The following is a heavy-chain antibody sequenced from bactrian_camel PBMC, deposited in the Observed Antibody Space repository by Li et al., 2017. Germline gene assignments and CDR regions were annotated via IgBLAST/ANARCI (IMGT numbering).Heavy chain of an antibody. CDR2: ISTGGGTT. J-gene: IGHJ4*01. CDR3: TYGDASMFPY. Sequence: VQLVESGGGLVQPGGSLRLSCAASGSTFSSSWMYWVRQAPGKGLEWVSTISTGGGTTHYADSMKGRLTISRDNAKDTVYLQMNNLKPEDTAVYYCTYGDASMFPYWGRGTQVTVS. D-gene: IGHD6*01. V-gene: IGHV3S1*01. CDR1: GSTFSSSW.